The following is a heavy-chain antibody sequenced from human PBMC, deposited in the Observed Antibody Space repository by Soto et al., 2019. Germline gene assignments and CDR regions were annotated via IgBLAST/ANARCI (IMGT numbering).Heavy chain of an antibody. CDR1: GFALSSYA. D-gene: IGHD2-21*02. CDR2: ISYDGSTQ. CDR3: ARGGVVVTQDY. V-gene: IGHV3-30-3*01. Sequence: QVQLVESGGGVVQPGRSLRLSCAAYGFALSSYAMHWVRQAPGKGLEWVAAISYDGSTQYYADSVRGRFTISRDNSRNTLYLQINSLRAADTAVYYCARGGVVVTQDYWGQGALVTVSS. J-gene: IGHJ4*02.